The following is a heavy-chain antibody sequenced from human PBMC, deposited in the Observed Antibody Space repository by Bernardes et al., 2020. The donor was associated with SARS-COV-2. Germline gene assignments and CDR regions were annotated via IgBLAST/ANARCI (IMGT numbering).Heavy chain of an antibody. Sequence: GGSLRLSCAASGFTFRDYFMSWVRQAPGKGLEWVSYISSGSSYIDYKESVKGRFTISRDNAKNSLYLQMNSLRAEDTAIYYCARQAGADCSGTSCQRGAFDIWGQGTMVTVSS. J-gene: IGHJ3*02. V-gene: IGHV3-11*03. CDR2: ISSGSSYI. CDR3: ARQAGADCSGTSCQRGAFDI. D-gene: IGHD2-2*01. CDR1: GFTFRDYF.